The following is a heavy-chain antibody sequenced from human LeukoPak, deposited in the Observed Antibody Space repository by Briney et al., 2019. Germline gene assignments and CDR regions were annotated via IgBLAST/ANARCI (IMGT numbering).Heavy chain of an antibody. CDR1: GFTFSTYA. CDR2: ISYDGSNT. J-gene: IGHJ4*02. V-gene: IGHV3-30*01. D-gene: IGHD3-10*01. Sequence: PGRSLRLSCAASGFTFSTYAMHWVRQAPGKGLEWVAVISYDGSNTYYADSVKGRFTIPRDNSKNTLYLQLNSLRAEDTAVYYCARDSTYYYASGSSGPHYFDYWGQGTLVTVSS. CDR3: ARDSTYYYASGSSGPHYFDY.